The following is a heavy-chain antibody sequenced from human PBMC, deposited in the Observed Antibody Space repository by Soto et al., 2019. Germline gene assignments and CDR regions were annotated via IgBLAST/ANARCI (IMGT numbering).Heavy chain of an antibody. CDR1: GGSISSGGYY. CDR3: ARYRGFYYDSSGYPALDAFDI. CDR2: IYYSGST. Sequence: SETLSLTCTVSGGSISSGGYYWRWIRQHPGKGLEWIGYIYYSGSTYYNTSLKSRVTISVETSKNQFSLKLSSVTAADTAVYYCARYRGFYYDSSGYPALDAFDIWGQGTMVTVSS. D-gene: IGHD3-22*01. V-gene: IGHV4-31*03. J-gene: IGHJ3*02.